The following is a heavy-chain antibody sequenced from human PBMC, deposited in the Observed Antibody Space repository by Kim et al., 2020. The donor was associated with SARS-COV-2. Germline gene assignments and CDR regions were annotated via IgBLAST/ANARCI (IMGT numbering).Heavy chain of an antibody. Sequence: ASVKVSCKVSGYTFTNFSMHRVRQAPGQGLEWMGGFDPEDGDTIYAQKFQGRVTMTEDTSTDTAYMELSSLRSEDTAVYYCASRLMYYYGSGSYYGGDYWGPGTLGTVSS. CDR2: FDPEDGDT. CDR3: ASRLMYYYGSGSYYGGDY. V-gene: IGHV1-24*01. J-gene: IGHJ4*02. D-gene: IGHD3-10*01. CDR1: GYTFTNFS.